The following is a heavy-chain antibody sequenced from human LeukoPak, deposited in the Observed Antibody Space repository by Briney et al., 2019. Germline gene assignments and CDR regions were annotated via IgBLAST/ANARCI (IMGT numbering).Heavy chain of an antibody. V-gene: IGHV4-38-2*01. J-gene: IGHJ3*02. CDR1: GYSISSGYY. CDR3: ARLLEGVGAFDI. Sequence: SETLSLPCAVSGYSISSGYYWGWIRQPPGKGLEWIGSIYHSGSTYYNPSLKSRVTISVDTSKNQFSLKLSSVTAADTAVYYCARLLEGVGAFDIWGQGTMVTVSS. D-gene: IGHD3-10*01. CDR2: IYHSGST.